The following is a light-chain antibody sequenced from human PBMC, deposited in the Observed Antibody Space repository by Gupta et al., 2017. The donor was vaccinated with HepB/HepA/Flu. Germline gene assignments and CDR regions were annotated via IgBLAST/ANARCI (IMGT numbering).Light chain of an antibody. Sequence: IVLTQSPATLSLSPGERATLSCRASQSVSIYLAWYQQKPGQTPRLLIYDTSNRATGIPARFSGRGSGTDFTLTISSLEPEDFAVYYCQQRSNWPLTFGGGSKVEIK. V-gene: IGKV3-11*01. CDR1: QSVSIY. J-gene: IGKJ4*01. CDR3: QQRSNWPLT. CDR2: DTS.